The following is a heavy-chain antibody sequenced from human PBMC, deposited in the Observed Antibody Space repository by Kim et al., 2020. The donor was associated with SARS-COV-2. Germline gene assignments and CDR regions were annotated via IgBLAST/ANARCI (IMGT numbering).Heavy chain of an antibody. J-gene: IGHJ5*02. CDR2: IYYSGST. Sequence: SETLSLTCTVSGGSISSYYWSWIRQPPGKGLEWIGYIYYSGSTNYNPSLKSRVTISVDTSKNQFSLKLSSVTAADTAVYYCARTRFGEPPWFDPWGQGTLVTVSS. V-gene: IGHV4-59*08. CDR1: GGSISSYY. D-gene: IGHD3-10*02. CDR3: ARTRFGEPPWFDP.